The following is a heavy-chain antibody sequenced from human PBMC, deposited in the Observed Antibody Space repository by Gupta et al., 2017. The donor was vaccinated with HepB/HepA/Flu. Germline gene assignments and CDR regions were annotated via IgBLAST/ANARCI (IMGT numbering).Heavy chain of an antibody. CDR3: ATRGGVIWFGEALGY. CDR2: FDPEDGET. J-gene: IGHJ4*02. D-gene: IGHD3-10*01. V-gene: IGHV1-24*01. Sequence: QVQLVQSGAAVKKPGASVKVSCKVAGYTLPELSMHWVRQAPGKGLEWMGGFDPEDGETIYAQKFQGRVTMTEDTSTDTAYMDLSSLRSEDTAVYYCATRGGVIWFGEALGYWGQGTLVTVSS. CDR1: GYTLPELS.